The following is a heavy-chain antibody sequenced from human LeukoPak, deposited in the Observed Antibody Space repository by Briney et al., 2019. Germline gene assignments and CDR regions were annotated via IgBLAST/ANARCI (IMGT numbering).Heavy chain of an antibody. CDR1: GGSFSDYY. Sequence: SETLSLTCAVYGGSFSDYYWSWIRQPPGKGLEWIGEINHSGNTNYNPSLKSRVTISVDTSKNQFSLKLSSVTAADTAVYYCARHVFFRGGYNFDRFDYWGQGTLVTVSS. CDR3: ARHVFFRGGYNFDRFDY. D-gene: IGHD5-24*01. J-gene: IGHJ4*02. V-gene: IGHV4-34*01. CDR2: INHSGNT.